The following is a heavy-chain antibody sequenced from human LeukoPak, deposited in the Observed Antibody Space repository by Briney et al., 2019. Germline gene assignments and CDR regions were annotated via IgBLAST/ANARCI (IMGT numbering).Heavy chain of an antibody. CDR1: GYSISSGYY. CDR2: IYHSGST. D-gene: IGHD3-22*01. Sequence: PSETLSLTCTVSGYSISSGYYWGWLRQPPGKGLEWIGSIYHSGSTYYNPSLKSRVTISVDTSKNQFSLKLSSVTAADTAVYYCASLRDYYDSSGYYPTRYFDYWGQGTLVTVSS. CDR3: ASLRDYYDSSGYYPTRYFDY. V-gene: IGHV4-38-2*02. J-gene: IGHJ4*02.